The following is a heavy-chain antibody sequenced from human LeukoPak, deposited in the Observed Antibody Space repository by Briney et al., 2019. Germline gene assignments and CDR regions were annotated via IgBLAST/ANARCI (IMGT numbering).Heavy chain of an antibody. CDR1: GFTFGSYN. CDR2: ISTSSKYI. Sequence: PGGSLRLSCAASGFTFGSYNMNWVRQTPGKGLEWVSSISTSSKYIYYADSVKGRFTISRDNANNLLYLQMNSLRAEDTALYYCARDYPPPHWYDSSGYFDGWGQGTLVTVSS. V-gene: IGHV3-21*06. J-gene: IGHJ4*02. CDR3: ARDYPPPHWYDSSGYFDG. D-gene: IGHD3-22*01.